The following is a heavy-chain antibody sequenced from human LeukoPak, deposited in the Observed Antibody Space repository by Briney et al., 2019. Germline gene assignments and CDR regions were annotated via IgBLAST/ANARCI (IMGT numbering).Heavy chain of an antibody. CDR1: GFTFSSDA. J-gene: IGHJ4*02. CDR3: AREVGDYAEDYFDY. V-gene: IGHV3-30-3*01. D-gene: IGHD4-17*01. CDR2: ISYDGSNK. Sequence: PGGSLRLSCAASGFTFSSDAMHWVRQAPGKGLEWVAVISYDGSNKYYADSVKGRFTVSRDNSRNTMYLQMSSLRAEATAVYYCAREVGDYAEDYFDYWGQGTPVTVSS.